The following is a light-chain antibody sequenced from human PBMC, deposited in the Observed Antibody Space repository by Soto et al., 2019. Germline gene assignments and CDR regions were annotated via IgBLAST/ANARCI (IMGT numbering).Light chain of an antibody. Sequence: QSAQTQPASVSWSPGHSITISCTGTSSDVGSYNLVSWYQQHPGKAPKLMIYEGRKRPSGVSNRFSGSKSGNTASLTISGLQAEDEADYYCCSYAGSSNFVVFGGGTKVTVL. V-gene: IGLV2-23*03. J-gene: IGLJ2*01. CDR2: EGR. CDR3: CSYAGSSNFVV. CDR1: SSDVGSYNL.